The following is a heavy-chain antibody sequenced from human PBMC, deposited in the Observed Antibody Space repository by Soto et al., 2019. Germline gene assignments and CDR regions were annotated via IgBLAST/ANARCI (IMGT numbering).Heavy chain of an antibody. V-gene: IGHV1-2*04. CDR3: ARDGTTRGYSGYALDY. CDR1: GYTFTAYY. D-gene: IGHD5-12*01. Sequence: GASVKVSCKASGYTFTAYYMHWVRQAPGQGLEWMGWINLNSGGTNYAQKFQGWVTMTRDTSISTAYMEVSRLRSGDTAVYYCARDGTTRGYSGYALDYWGQGTLVTVSS. CDR2: INLNSGGT. J-gene: IGHJ4*02.